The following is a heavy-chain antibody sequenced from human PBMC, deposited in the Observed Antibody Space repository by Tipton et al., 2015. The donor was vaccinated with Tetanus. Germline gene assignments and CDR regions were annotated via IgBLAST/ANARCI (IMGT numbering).Heavy chain of an antibody. CDR2: IYHSGST. CDR1: GGPITPYY. V-gene: IGHV4-4*09. J-gene: IGHJ6*02. D-gene: IGHD1-14*01. Sequence: LRLSCTVSGGPITPYYWSWIRQPSGKGLEWIGYIYHSGSTNYNPSLKSRVTISVDTSKNQFSLNLNSVTAADTAVYYCARYKDYCFCVIDVWGQGTPVTVSS. CDR3: ARYKDYCFCVIDV.